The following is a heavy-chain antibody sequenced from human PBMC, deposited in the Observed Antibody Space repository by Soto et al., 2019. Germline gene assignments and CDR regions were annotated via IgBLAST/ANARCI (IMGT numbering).Heavy chain of an antibody. D-gene: IGHD1-26*01. J-gene: IGHJ4*02. V-gene: IGHV3-33*01. Sequence: QVQLVESGGGVVQPGRSLRLSCAASGFTFSSYGMHWVRQAPGKGLEWVAVIWYDGSNKYYADSVKGRFTISRDNSKNSLYLQMNSLRAEDTAVYYCARVRWPYRTVPSYFDYWGQGTLVTVSS. CDR1: GFTFSSYG. CDR3: ARVRWPYRTVPSYFDY. CDR2: IWYDGSNK.